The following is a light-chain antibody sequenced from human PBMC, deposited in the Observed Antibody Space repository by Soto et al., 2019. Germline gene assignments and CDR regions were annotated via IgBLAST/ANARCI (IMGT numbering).Light chain of an antibody. CDR2: GAF. Sequence: TVLTQSPGTLSLSPGERATLSCRASQNVSSNLLVWYQQHPGQAPRLLIYGAFNRATGIPARFSGSGSGTDFTLTISSLEPEDSAVYYCQQRNVWPPVTFGQGTRLEIK. CDR1: QNVSSN. J-gene: IGKJ5*01. CDR3: QQRNVWPPVT. V-gene: IGKV3-11*01.